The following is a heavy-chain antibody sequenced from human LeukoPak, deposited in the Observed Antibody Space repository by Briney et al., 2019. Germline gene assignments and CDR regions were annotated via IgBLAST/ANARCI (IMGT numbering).Heavy chain of an antibody. CDR2: INARGDT. V-gene: IGHV4-34*01. Sequence: SETLSLTCAVYGWSFNDYYWNWIRLPPGKGLEWIGEINARGDTNYNPSLKSRVTISVDTSKKQFSLRLTSMIAADTALYYCARGQVPAARGYNWFDPWGQGTLVTVSS. D-gene: IGHD2-2*01. CDR3: ARGQVPAARGYNWFDP. CDR1: GWSFNDYY. J-gene: IGHJ5*02.